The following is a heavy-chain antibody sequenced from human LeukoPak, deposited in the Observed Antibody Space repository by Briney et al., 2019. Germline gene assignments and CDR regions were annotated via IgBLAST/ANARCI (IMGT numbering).Heavy chain of an antibody. Sequence: GGSLRLSCAASGFTFSDYYMSWIRQAPGKGLEWVSYISSSSYTNYADSVKGRFTISRDNAKNSLYLQMNSLRAGDTAVYYCARDEREVGSGSYPDFWGQGTLVTVSS. CDR2: ISSSSYT. V-gene: IGHV3-11*06. J-gene: IGHJ4*02. CDR3: ARDEREVGSGSYPDF. D-gene: IGHD3-10*01. CDR1: GFTFSDYY.